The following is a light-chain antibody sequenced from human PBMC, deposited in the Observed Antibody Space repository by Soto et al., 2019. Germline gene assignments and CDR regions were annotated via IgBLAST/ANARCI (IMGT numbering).Light chain of an antibody. V-gene: IGKV1-8*01. J-gene: IGKJ1*01. CDR2: AAS. CDR3: QHHYSYPRT. Sequence: AIRMTQSPSSFSASTGDRVTITCRASQGISSCLAWYQQKPGKAPKLLIYAASTLQIGVPSRFSGSGSGTGFTPTISCLQSEDFETYYCQHHYSYPRTFGQGTKVEIK. CDR1: QGISSC.